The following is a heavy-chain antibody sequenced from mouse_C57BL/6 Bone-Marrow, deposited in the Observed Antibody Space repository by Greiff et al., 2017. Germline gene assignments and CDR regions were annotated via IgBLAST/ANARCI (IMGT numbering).Heavy chain of an antibody. CDR1: GFTFSSYA. D-gene: IGHD2-4*01. CDR2: ISDGGSYT. Sequence: EVMLVESGGGLVKPGGSLKLSCAASGFTFSSYAMSWVRQTPDKRLEWVATISDGGSYTYYHDNVKGRFTFSRDNAKNTLYLQMSQLKSEDTAMXSCARGIPVYNDYDEGFAYWGQGTLVTVSA. CDR3: ARGIPVYNDYDEGFAY. V-gene: IGHV5-4*03. J-gene: IGHJ3*01.